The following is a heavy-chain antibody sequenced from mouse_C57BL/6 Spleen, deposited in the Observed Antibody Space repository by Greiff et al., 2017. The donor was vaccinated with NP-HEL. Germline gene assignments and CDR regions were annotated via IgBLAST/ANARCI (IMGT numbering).Heavy chain of an antibody. V-gene: IGHV7-3*01. CDR2: IRNKANGYTT. CDR1: GFTFTDYY. D-gene: IGHD1-1*01. CDR3: ARSYYGSRDFDY. Sequence: EVQVVESGGGLVQPGGSLSLSCAASGFTFTDYYMSWVRQPPGKALEWLGFIRNKANGYTTEYSASVKGRFTISRDNSQSILYLQMNALRAEDSATYYCARSYYGSRDFDYWGQGTTLTVSS. J-gene: IGHJ2*01.